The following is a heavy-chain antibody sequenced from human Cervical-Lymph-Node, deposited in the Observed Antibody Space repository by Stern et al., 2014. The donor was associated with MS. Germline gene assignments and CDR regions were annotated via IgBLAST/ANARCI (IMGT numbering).Heavy chain of an antibody. CDR2: IFHNGTP. CDR1: GASIRSSVYQ. Sequence: QVQLQESGPGLVKPSETLSLPCTVSGASIRSSVYQWGWVRQPPGKGLGWIGNIFHNGTPHDNPSLKSRVTLSLDASKNQFSLGLKFVTAADTAVYYCLRVPHWLQVSPDRGENANFHFWGQGILVIVSS. CDR3: LRVPHWLQVSPDRGENANFHF. V-gene: IGHV4-39*01. D-gene: IGHD6-19*01. J-gene: IGHJ4*02.